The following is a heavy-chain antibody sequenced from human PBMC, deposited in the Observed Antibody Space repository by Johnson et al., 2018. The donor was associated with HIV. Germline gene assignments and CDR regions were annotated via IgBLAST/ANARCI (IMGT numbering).Heavy chain of an antibody. CDR3: AKERGAARAFDAFDI. D-gene: IGHD6-6*01. Sequence: QEQLVESGGGVAQPGRSLSLSRAASGSTFSSYGMHWVRQAPCKGLEWVVVIRYDGSNKYYADSVKGRFTISRDISKNTLYLQMHSLRAEDTAVYYCAKERGAARAFDAFDIWGQGTMVTVSS. J-gene: IGHJ3*02. V-gene: IGHV3-33*06. CDR2: IRYDGSNK. CDR1: GSTFSSYG.